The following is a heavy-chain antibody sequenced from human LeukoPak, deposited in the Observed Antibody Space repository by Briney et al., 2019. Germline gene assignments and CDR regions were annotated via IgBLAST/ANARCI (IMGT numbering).Heavy chain of an antibody. CDR3: AREGYCSSTSCYALDI. CDR2: IYTSGST. J-gene: IGHJ3*02. D-gene: IGHD2-2*01. CDR1: GGSISSGSYY. V-gene: IGHV4-61*02. Sequence: SQTLSLTCTVSGGSISSGSYYWSWIRQPAGKGLEWIGRIYTSGSTNYNPSLKSRVTISVDTSKNQFSLKLGSVTAADTAVYYCAREGYCSSTSCYALDIWGQGTMVTVSS.